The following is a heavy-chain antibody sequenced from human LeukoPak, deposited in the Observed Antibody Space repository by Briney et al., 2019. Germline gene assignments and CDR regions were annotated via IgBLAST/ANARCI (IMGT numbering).Heavy chain of an antibody. J-gene: IGHJ6*03. D-gene: IGHD2-2*01. CDR3: ARDRFCSSTSCPDPYYYYYMDV. Sequence: ASVKVSCKTSGYTFTSYDINWVRQATGQGLEWMGWISAYNGNTNYAQKFQGRVTMTTDTSTSTAYMELSRLRSDDTAVYYCARDRFCSSTSCPDPYYYYYMDVWGKGTTVTVSS. V-gene: IGHV1-18*01. CDR1: GYTFTSYD. CDR2: ISAYNGNT.